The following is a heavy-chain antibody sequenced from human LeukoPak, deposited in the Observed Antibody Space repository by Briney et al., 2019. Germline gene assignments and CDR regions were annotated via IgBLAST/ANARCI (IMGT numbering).Heavy chain of an antibody. D-gene: IGHD6-19*01. J-gene: IGHJ4*02. Sequence: GGSLRLSCAASGFTFSSYAMHWVRQAPGKGLEWVAVISYDGSNKYYADSVEGRFTISRDNSKNTLYLQMNSLRAEDTAVYYCASDGAVAKRTLDYYFDYWGQGTLVTVSS. CDR2: ISYDGSNK. V-gene: IGHV3-30-3*01. CDR1: GFTFSSYA. CDR3: ASDGAVAKRTLDYYFDY.